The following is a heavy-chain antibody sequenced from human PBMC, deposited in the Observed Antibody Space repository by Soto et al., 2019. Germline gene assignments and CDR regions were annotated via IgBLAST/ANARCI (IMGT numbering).Heavy chain of an antibody. CDR3: ESGGSGSMVNWFDP. Sequence: QVQLVESGGGVVQPGRSLRLSCAASGFTFSSYAMHWVRQAPGKGLEWVAGISYDGSNKYYADSVKGRFTISRDNSKDTLYLQMNSLRAEDTAVYYCESGGSGSMVNWFDPWGQGTLVTVSS. J-gene: IGHJ5*02. V-gene: IGHV3-30-3*01. D-gene: IGHD6-13*01. CDR2: ISYDGSNK. CDR1: GFTFSSYA.